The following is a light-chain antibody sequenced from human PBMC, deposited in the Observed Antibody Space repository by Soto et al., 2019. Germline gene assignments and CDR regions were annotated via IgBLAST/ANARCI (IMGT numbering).Light chain of an antibody. CDR1: RSDIGSYNY. Sequence: QSALTQPASVSGSPGQSITISCSGTRSDIGSYNYVAWYQQFPGKTPKILIYGVSNRPSGVSSRFSGSKSGNTASLTISGLQAEDEAYYYCISYTGRSTSSVLGRGTK. CDR2: GVS. J-gene: IGLJ1*01. CDR3: ISYTGRSTSSV. V-gene: IGLV2-14*01.